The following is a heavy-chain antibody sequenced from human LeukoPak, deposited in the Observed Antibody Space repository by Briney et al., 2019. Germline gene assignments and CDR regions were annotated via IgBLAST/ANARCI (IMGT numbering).Heavy chain of an antibody. V-gene: IGHV3-21*01. J-gene: IGHJ3*02. CDR2: ISSSGSYI. CDR3: ARPYSSSEAFDI. Sequence: GGSLRLSCAASGFTFSSYSMNWVRQAPGKGLEWVSYISSSGSYIYYADSVKGRFTISRDNAKNSLYLQVNSLRAEDTAVYFCARPYSSSEAFDIWGQGTMVTVSS. D-gene: IGHD6-13*01. CDR1: GFTFSSYS.